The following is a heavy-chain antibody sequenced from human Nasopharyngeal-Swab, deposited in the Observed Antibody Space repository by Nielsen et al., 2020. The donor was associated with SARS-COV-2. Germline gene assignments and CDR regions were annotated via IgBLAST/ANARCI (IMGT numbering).Heavy chain of an antibody. J-gene: IGHJ4*02. Sequence: GGSLRLSCTASGFTFSNYVIHWVRQAPAKGLEWVGLIWYDGSEKYYGDSVKGRFTISRDNSKNTVFLQMNSLRAEDTAVYYCAKDLRGPYFFWGQGTLVTVSS. CDR3: AKDLRGPYFF. CDR2: IWYDGSEK. D-gene: IGHD2/OR15-2a*01. V-gene: IGHV3-33*06. CDR1: GFTFSNYV.